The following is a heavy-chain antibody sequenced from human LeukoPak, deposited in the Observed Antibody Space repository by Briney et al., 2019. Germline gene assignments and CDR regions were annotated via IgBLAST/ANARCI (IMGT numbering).Heavy chain of an antibody. CDR1: GFTFSSYA. V-gene: IGHV3-23*01. CDR2: ISGSGGST. D-gene: IGHD3-3*01. J-gene: IGHJ4*02. CDR3: ARKRIMDYDFWSGYSSTNDPFDY. Sequence: GGSLRLSCAASGFTFSSYAMSWVRQAPEKGLEWVSAISGSGGSTYYADSVKGRFTISRDNAKNTLYLQMNSLRAEDTAVYYCARKRIMDYDFWSGYSSTNDPFDYWGQGTLVTVSS.